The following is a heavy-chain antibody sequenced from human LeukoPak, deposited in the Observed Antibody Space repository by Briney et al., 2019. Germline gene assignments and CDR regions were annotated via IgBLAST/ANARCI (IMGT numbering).Heavy chain of an antibody. D-gene: IGHD3-22*01. CDR1: GFTFSNYW. CDR2: INQDGSEM. Sequence: GGSLRLSCAASGFTFSNYWMSWVRQAPGKGLEWLANINQDGSEMYYVDSVKGRFTISRDNGKNSLYLQINSLRADDTAVYYCARYQVSMIVVRTTNWYFDLWGRGTLVTVSS. V-gene: IGHV3-7*01. J-gene: IGHJ2*01. CDR3: ARYQVSMIVVRTTNWYFDL.